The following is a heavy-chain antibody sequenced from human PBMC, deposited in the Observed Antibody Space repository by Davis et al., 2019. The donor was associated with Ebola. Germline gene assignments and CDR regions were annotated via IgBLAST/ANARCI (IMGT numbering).Heavy chain of an antibody. CDR2: ISYDGSDT. CDR3: TRQKFPKYKIGWNAFDF. J-gene: IGHJ4*02. V-gene: IGHV3-30*04. CDR1: GFTFSSAS. D-gene: IGHD1-1*01. Sequence: GESLKISCAASGFTFSSASMHWVRQTPGKGLEWVADISYDGSDTYYADSVKGRFTISRDNSKDTLDLQMNSLRPDDTAVYYCTRQKFPKYKIGWNAFDFWGQGTLVAVSS.